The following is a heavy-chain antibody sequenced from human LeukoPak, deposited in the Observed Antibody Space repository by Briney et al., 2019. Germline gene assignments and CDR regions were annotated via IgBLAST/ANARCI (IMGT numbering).Heavy chain of an antibody. CDR1: GYTFTSYG. CDR2: ISAYNGNT. D-gene: IGHD3-16*01. J-gene: IGHJ5*02. V-gene: IGHV1-18*01. Sequence: PVASVTVSCKASGYTFTSYGISWVRQAPGQGLEGMGWISAYNGNTNYAQKLQGRVTMTTETSTSTAYMELRSLRSDDTAVYYCARDGKLRRDWFDPWGQGTLVTVSS. CDR3: ARDGKLRRDWFDP.